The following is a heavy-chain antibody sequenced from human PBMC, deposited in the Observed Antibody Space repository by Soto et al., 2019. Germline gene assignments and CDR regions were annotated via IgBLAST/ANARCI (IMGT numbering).Heavy chain of an antibody. CDR2: IYYSGST. V-gene: IGHV4-59*01. Sequence: SETLSLTPTVSGGSISRYQWSWIRQPPGKGLEWIGYIYYSGSTYYNPSLRSRVAISVDTSKNQFSLKVSSVTAADTAVYYCASFHADYEYFFDSWGQGTLVTVSS. CDR1: GGSISRYQ. CDR3: ASFHADYEYFFDS. J-gene: IGHJ4*02. D-gene: IGHD3-16*01.